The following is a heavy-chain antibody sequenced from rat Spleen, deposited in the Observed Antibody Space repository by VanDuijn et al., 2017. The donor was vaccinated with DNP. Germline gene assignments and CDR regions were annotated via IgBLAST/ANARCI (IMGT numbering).Heavy chain of an antibody. CDR3: RTGSDY. J-gene: IGHJ2*01. D-gene: IGHD5-1*01. CDR2: ISGGGGNT. CDR1: GFTFSDYV. Sequence: EVQLVESGGGLVQPGRSLKLSCAASGFTFSDYVMAWVRQAPTKGLEWVASISGGGGNTYYRDSVKGRFTISRDNAKSTLYLQMNSLRSEDTATYYCRTGSDYWGQGVMVTVSS. V-gene: IGHV5-25*01.